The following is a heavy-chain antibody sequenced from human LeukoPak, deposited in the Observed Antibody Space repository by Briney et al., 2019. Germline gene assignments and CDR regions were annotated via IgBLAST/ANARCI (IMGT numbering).Heavy chain of an antibody. CDR1: GYTFTGYY. CDR2: INPNSGGT. CDR3: ARATSVPKRGDWFNP. V-gene: IGHV1-2*02. J-gene: IGHJ5*02. Sequence: ASVKVSCKASGYTFTGYYMHWVRQAPGQGLEWMGWINPNSGGTNYAQKFQGRVTMTRDTSISTAYMELSRLRSDDTAVYYCARATSVPKRGDWFNPWGQGTLVTVSS. D-gene: IGHD1-1*01.